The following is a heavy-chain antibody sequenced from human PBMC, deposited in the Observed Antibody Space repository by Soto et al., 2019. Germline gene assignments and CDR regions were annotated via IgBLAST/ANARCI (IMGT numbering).Heavy chain of an antibody. CDR1: GDSMSTGGYY. J-gene: IGHJ4*02. D-gene: IGHD6-13*01. CDR3: SRGRGSTPLRD. Sequence: QVQLQESGPGLVKPSQTLSIICTVSGDSMSTGGYYWTWIRQHPGKGLEWIGHIYTTGTTYYSPSLKSQVTMSIDKSSNRFSLNLSSVTAADTAVYYCSRGRGSTPLRDWGPGALVTVSS. V-gene: IGHV4-31*02. CDR2: IYTTGTT.